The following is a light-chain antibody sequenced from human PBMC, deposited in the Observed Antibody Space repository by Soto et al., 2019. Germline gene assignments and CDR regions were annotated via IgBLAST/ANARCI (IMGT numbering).Light chain of an antibody. CDR2: AAS. V-gene: IGKV1-39*01. CDR3: QQSYSTPYT. Sequence: DIQMTQSPSSLSASVGDIVTIACRASQSISSYLNWYQQKPGKAPKLLIYAASSLQSGVPSRFSGSGSGTDFTLTISSLQPEDFATYYCQQSYSTPYTFGLGTKLEIK. J-gene: IGKJ2*01. CDR1: QSISSY.